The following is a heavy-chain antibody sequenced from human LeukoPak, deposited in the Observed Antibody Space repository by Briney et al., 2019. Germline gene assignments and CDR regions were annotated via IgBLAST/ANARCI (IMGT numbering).Heavy chain of an antibody. CDR3: ARALDILTDFDY. Sequence: GGSLRLSCAASGFTFSSYAMHWVRQAPGKGLEWVAVIPYDGSNKYYADSVKGRFTISRDNAKNSLYLQMNSLRAEDTAVYYCARALDILTDFDYWGQGTLVTVSS. CDR2: IPYDGSNK. J-gene: IGHJ4*02. D-gene: IGHD3-9*01. V-gene: IGHV3-30-3*01. CDR1: GFTFSSYA.